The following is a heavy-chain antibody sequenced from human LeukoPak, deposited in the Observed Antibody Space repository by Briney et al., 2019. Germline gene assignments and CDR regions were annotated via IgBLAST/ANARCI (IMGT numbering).Heavy chain of an antibody. D-gene: IGHD3-10*01. CDR2: IRYDGSNK. CDR3: AKDGRFGELLFWY. V-gene: IGHV3-30*02. CDR1: GFTISSYG. Sequence: GGSLRLSCAASGFTISSYGMHWVRQAPGKGLEWGAFIRYDGSNKYYADSVKGRFTISRDNSKNTLYLQMNSLRAEDTAVYYCAKDGRFGELLFWYWGQGTLVTVSS. J-gene: IGHJ4*02.